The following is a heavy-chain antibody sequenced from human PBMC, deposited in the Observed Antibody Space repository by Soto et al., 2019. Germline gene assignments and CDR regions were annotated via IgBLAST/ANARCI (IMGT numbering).Heavy chain of an antibody. V-gene: IGHV3-53*01. CDR1: GFTVSNNY. D-gene: IGHD6-13*01. CDR2: IYSGGST. Sequence: EVQLVESGGGLIQPGGSLRLSCAASGFTVSNNYMRWVRQAPGKGLEWVSLIYSGGSTHYADSVKGRFTISRDNSKNTLYLQMNSLRVEDTAVYYCARDPPGIAASGGGGWAQGTLVTVSS. CDR3: ARDPPGIAASGGGG. J-gene: IGHJ4*02.